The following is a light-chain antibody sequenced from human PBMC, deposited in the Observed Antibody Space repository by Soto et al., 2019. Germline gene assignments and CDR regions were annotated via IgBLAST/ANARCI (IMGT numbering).Light chain of an antibody. CDR3: AAWDDSLSGFV. J-gene: IGLJ1*01. CDR1: SSNIGSNF. Sequence: QLVLTQPPSASGTPGQRVTISCSGSSSNIGSNFVYWYQQLPGTAPKLLIYSNNQRPSGVPDRFSGSKSGTSASLASSGLRSEDEADYYCAAWDDSLSGFVFGTGTKVTVL. V-gene: IGLV1-47*02. CDR2: SNN.